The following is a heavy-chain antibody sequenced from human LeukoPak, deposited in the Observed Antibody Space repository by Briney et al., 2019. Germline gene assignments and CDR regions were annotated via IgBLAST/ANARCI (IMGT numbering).Heavy chain of an antibody. CDR2: ITTSNYI. V-gene: IGHV3-21*01. CDR3: VGEQARAGSFDY. CDR1: GFTFSSHS. Sequence: MPGESLRLSCVVSGFTFSSHSVNWVRQAPGKGLEWVLSITTSNYIFYAESVKGRFTISRDNAKNSLYLQMTSLRAEDTAVYYCVGEQARAGSFDYWGQGTLVTVSS. J-gene: IGHJ4*02. D-gene: IGHD6-19*01.